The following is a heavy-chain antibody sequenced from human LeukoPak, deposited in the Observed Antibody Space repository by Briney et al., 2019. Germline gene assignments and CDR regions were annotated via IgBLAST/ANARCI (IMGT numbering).Heavy chain of an antibody. V-gene: IGHV3-66*01. CDR2: IYSAGTT. J-gene: IGHJ4*02. Sequence: GGSLRLSCAASGFTVSNNYMSWVRQAPGKGLEWVSVIYSAGTTYYADSVKARFTISRDSSKNALYLQMNSLGADDTAVYYCASLRPSSSWSFDYWGQGTLVTVSS. CDR1: GFTVSNNY. CDR3: ASLRPSSSWSFDY. D-gene: IGHD6-13*01.